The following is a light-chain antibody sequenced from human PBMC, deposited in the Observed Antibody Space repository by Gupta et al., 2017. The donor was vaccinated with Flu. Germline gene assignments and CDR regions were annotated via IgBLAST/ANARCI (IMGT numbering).Light chain of an antibody. CDR1: NSNIGRYT. Sequence: QSALTQPPSASGTPGQRVTISCSGSNSNIGRYTVDWYQQLPGTAPKLLIYDFSERPSGVPDRFSGSKSGTSASLAISGLQSEDEADYYCEVWDDSLSGHYVFGSGTKVTVL. CDR3: EVWDDSLSGHYV. V-gene: IGLV1-44*01. J-gene: IGLJ1*01. CDR2: DFS.